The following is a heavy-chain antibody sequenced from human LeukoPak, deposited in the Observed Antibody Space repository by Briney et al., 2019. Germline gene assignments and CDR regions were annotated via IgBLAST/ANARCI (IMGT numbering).Heavy chain of an antibody. D-gene: IGHD3-22*01. Sequence: GRSLRLSCAASGFTFSSYGMHWVRQAPGKGLEWVAVIWYDGSNKYYADSVKGRFTISRDNSKNTLYLQMNSLRAEDTAVYCCAREFPLNYYDSRALGAFDIWGQGTMVTVSS. V-gene: IGHV3-30*19. CDR2: IWYDGSNK. J-gene: IGHJ3*02. CDR1: GFTFSSYG. CDR3: AREFPLNYYDSRALGAFDI.